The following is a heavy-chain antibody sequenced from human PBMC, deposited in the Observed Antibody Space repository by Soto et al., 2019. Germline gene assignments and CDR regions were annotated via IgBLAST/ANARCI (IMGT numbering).Heavy chain of an antibody. V-gene: IGHV3-64D*08. CDR3: VKDRDEWLRSSFDY. J-gene: IGHJ4*02. CDR2: ISSNGGST. D-gene: IGHD5-12*01. CDR1: GFTFSSYA. Sequence: GGSLRISCSASGFTFSSYAMHWVRQAPGKGLEYVSAISSNGGSTYYADSVKGRFTISRDNSKNTLYLQMSSLRAEDTAVYYCVKDRDEWLRSSFDYWGQGTLVTVSS.